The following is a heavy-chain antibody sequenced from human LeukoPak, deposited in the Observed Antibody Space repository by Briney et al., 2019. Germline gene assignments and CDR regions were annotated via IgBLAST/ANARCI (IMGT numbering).Heavy chain of an antibody. CDR3: GRVGGRSKAAKGDAFDI. Sequence: KSGGSLRLSCAASGFTFSSYCMNWVRQAPGKGLEWVSSISSGSTYVYYADSVQGRFTISRDNAQSSMYLQMNSLRAEDTAVYYCGRVGGRSKAAKGDAFDIWGQGTMVVVSS. V-gene: IGHV3-21*01. J-gene: IGHJ3*02. CDR2: ISSGSTYV. D-gene: IGHD6-6*01. CDR1: GFTFSSYC.